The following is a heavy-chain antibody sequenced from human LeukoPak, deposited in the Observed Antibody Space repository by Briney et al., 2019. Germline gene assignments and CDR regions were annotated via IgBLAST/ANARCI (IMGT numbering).Heavy chain of an antibody. D-gene: IGHD3-22*01. CDR3: TRGGYYDSSGYPYFDY. CDR1: GFTFGDYA. CDR2: IRSKAYGGTT. V-gene: IGHV3-49*04. J-gene: IGHJ4*02. Sequence: GRSLRLSCTASGFTFGDYAMSWVRQAPGKGLEWVGFIRSKAYGGTTENAASVKGRFTISGDDSKSIAYLQMNSLKTEDTAVYYCTRGGYYDSSGYPYFDYWGQGTLVTVSS.